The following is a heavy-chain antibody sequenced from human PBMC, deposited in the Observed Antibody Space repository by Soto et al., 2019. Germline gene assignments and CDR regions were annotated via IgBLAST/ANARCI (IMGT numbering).Heavy chain of an antibody. J-gene: IGHJ5*02. CDR1: GGSLSSGGYS. CDR3: ARVPSP. Sequence: PSETLCVTWAVSGGSLSSGGYSWSWIRQPPGKGLEWIGYIYHSGSTYYNPSLKSRVTISVDRSKNQFSLKLSSVTAADTAVYYCARVPSPWGQGTLVTVSS. V-gene: IGHV4-30-2*01. CDR2: IYHSGST.